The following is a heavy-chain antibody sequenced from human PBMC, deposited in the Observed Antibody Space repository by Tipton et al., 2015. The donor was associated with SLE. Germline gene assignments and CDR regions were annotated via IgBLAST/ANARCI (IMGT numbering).Heavy chain of an antibody. J-gene: IGHJ3*02. D-gene: IGHD6-13*01. Sequence: TLSLTCAVYGGSFSGYYWSWIRQPPGKGLGGIGEINNSGSTNYNPSLKSRVTISVDTSKNQFSLKLSSVTAADTAVYYCARRRVSHAFDIWGQGTMVTVSS. V-gene: IGHV4-34*01. CDR3: ARRRVSHAFDI. CDR1: GGSFSGYY. CDR2: INNSGST.